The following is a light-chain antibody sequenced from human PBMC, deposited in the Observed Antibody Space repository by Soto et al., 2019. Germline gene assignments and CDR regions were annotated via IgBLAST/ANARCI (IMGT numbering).Light chain of an antibody. CDR3: SSYTTTSTLV. J-gene: IGLJ3*02. Sequence: QSVLTQPASVSGSPGQSITIACTGTNRDVDSYNLVSWYQQRPGEAPKLIISEVRNRPSGISYRFTGSKSGNTASLTISGLQAEDEADYYCSSYTTTSTLVFGGGTKLTVL. CDR2: EVR. CDR1: NRDVDSYNL. V-gene: IGLV2-14*01.